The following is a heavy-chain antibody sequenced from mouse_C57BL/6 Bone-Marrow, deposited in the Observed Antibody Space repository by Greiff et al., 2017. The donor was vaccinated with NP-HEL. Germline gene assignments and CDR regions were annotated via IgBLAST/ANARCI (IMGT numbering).Heavy chain of an antibody. CDR2: ISSGGDYI. V-gene: IGHV5-9-1*02. J-gene: IGHJ4*01. D-gene: IGHD1-1*01. Sequence: EVMLVESGEGLVKPGGSLKLSCAASGFTFSSYAMSWVRQTPEQRLEWVAYISSGGDYIYYADTVKGRFTISRDNARNTLYLQMSSLKSEDTAVYYCTRRDYYGSNYAMDYWGQGTSVTVSS. CDR1: GFTFSSYA. CDR3: TRRDYYGSNYAMDY.